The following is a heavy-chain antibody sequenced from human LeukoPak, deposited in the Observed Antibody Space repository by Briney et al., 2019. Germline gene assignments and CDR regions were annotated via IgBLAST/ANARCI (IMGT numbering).Heavy chain of an antibody. D-gene: IGHD4-17*01. CDR2: IRNKAYGGTT. J-gene: IGHJ6*03. V-gene: IGHV3-49*04. CDR1: GFTFADYA. Sequence: PGGSLRLSCTASGFTFADYAMSWVRQAPGKGLEWVGVIRNKAYGGTTEYAASVKGRFTISRDDSKSIAYLQMNSLKTEDTAVYYCTRNGTTMTTNSYYYYYYYMDVWGKGTTVTVSS. CDR3: TRNGTTMTTNSYYYYYYYMDV.